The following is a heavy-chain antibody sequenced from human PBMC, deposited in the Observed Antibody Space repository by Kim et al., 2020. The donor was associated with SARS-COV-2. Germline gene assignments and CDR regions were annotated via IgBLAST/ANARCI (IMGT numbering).Heavy chain of an antibody. J-gene: IGHJ4*02. V-gene: IGHV4-39*01. D-gene: IGHD2-21*02. Sequence: YYNPSLESRVTISADTSKNQFSLRLSSLTAADTAVYYCASVTATPTGFDYWGQGTLVTVSS. CDR3: ASVTATPTGFDY.